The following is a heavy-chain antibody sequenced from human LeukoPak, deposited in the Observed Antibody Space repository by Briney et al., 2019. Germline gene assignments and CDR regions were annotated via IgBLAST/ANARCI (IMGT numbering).Heavy chain of an antibody. CDR1: GFTVSSNY. V-gene: IGHV3-23*01. CDR2: ISGSVGST. CDR3: ARETTVTRDAFDI. D-gene: IGHD4-17*01. Sequence: GGSLRLSCAASGFTVSSNYMSWVRQAPGKGLEWVPAISGSVGSTYYADSVKGRFTISRDNSKNTLYLQMNSLRAEETAVYYCARETTVTRDAFDIWGQGTMVTVSS. J-gene: IGHJ3*02.